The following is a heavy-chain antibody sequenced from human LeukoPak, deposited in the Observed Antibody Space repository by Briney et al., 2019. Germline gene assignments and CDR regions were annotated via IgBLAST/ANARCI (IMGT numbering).Heavy chain of an antibody. CDR1: GFTFSSYG. CDR3: TTSDINYRPFDN. CDR2: IRYDGTNN. J-gene: IGHJ4*02. Sequence: RSGGSLRLSCAASGFTFSSYGMHWVRQAPGKGLEWVAFIRYDGTNNYYGDSVKGRFTISRDNAKNSLFLQVSSLRAGDTAVYYCTTSDINYRPFDNWGQGTLVTVSS. V-gene: IGHV3-30*02. D-gene: IGHD4-11*01.